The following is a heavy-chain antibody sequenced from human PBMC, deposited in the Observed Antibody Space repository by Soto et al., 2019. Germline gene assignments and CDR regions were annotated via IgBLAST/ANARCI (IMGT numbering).Heavy chain of an antibody. J-gene: IGHJ4*02. V-gene: IGHV4-4*07. CDR3: ARDIGSYAYGEGY. CDR1: GGSINSCW. CDR2: VYSSGTT. D-gene: IGHD3-10*01. Sequence: PSETLSLTCSVSGGSINSCWGSWIRQPAGKGLEWIGRVYSSGTTDYNPSLNSRATMSVETSKNQFSLKLSSVTAADTAVYYCARDIGSYAYGEGYWGQGIQVTVSS.